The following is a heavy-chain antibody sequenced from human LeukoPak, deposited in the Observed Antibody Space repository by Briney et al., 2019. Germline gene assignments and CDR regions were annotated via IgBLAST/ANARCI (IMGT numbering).Heavy chain of an antibody. D-gene: IGHD5-18*01. CDR2: IYYSGGT. J-gene: IGHJ4*02. CDR3: ARSGYSYALDY. CDR1: GGSISSYY. V-gene: IGHV4-59*08. Sequence: SETLSLTCTVSGGSISSYYWSWIRQPPGKGLEWIGYIYYSGGTNYNPSLKSRVTISVDTSKNQFSLKLSSVTAADTAVYYCARSGYSYALDYWGQGTLVTVSS.